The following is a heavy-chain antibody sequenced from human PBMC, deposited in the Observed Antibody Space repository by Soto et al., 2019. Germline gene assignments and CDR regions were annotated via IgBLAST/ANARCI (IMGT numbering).Heavy chain of an antibody. V-gene: IGHV3-48*02. Sequence: GGSLRLSCDASGFTFSSHGMTWVRQAPGKGLEWVAFISSTSSTKNYADSVKGRFTISRDDTKNSLYLQMSSLRDEDTAVYYCARRITMVRGPYYYYGMDVWGQGTTVTVSS. CDR1: GFTFSSHG. CDR2: ISSTSSTK. D-gene: IGHD3-10*01. CDR3: ARRITMVRGPYYYYGMDV. J-gene: IGHJ6*02.